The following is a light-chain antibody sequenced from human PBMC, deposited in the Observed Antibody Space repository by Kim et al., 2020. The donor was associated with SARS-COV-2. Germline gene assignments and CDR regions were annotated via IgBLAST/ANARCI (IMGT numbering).Light chain of an antibody. J-gene: IGKJ4*01. CDR3: QQGSNSLT. CDR1: QSVSSY. CDR2: DAS. Sequence: EIVLTQSPGTLSLSPGERATLSCRASQSVSSYLAWYQKKPGQAPRLLVYDASNRATGIPARFSGSGSVTDFTLTISSLEPEDVAVYYCQQGSNSLTFGGGTKVDIK. V-gene: IGKV3-11*01.